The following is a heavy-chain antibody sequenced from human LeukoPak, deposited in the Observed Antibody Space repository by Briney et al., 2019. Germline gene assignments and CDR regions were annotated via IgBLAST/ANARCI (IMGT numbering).Heavy chain of an antibody. CDR1: GFTFSNYG. CDR3: AKGDYYGIDY. J-gene: IGHJ4*02. V-gene: IGHV3-23*01. D-gene: IGHD3-10*01. CDR2: ITSGVGIT. Sequence: PGGSLRLSCAASGFTFSNYGMNWVRQAPGKGLEWVSIITSGVGITYYADSVKGRFTISRDNSKNTLYLQMNSLRADDTAVYYCAKGDYYGIDYWGQGTLVTVSS.